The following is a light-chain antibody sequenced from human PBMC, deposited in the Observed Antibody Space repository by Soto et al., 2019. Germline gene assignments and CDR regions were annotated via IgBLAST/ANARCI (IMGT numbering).Light chain of an antibody. Sequence: QSALTQPPSASGSPGQSVTISCTGTSSDVGGYNYVSWYQQHPGKAPKLMIYEVSKRPSGVPDRFSGAKSGNTASLTVSGLQAEDEADYYCSSYAGSNIGVFGVGTKLTVL. J-gene: IGLJ2*01. V-gene: IGLV2-8*01. CDR2: EVS. CDR3: SSYAGSNIGV. CDR1: SSDVGGYNY.